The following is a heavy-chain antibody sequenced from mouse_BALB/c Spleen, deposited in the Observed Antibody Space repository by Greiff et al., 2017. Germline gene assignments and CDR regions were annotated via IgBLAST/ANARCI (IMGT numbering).Heavy chain of an antibody. CDR1: GYAFTNYL. CDR2: INPGSGGT. Sequence: QVQLQQSGAELVRPGTSVKVSCKASGYAFTNYLIEWVKQRPGQGLEWIGVINPGSGGTNYNEKFKGKATLTADKSSSTAYMQLSSLTSDDSAVYFCARGFSYGSSYVYYAMDYWGQGTSVTVSS. D-gene: IGHD1-1*01. J-gene: IGHJ4*01. V-gene: IGHV1-54*01. CDR3: ARGFSYGSSYVYYAMDY.